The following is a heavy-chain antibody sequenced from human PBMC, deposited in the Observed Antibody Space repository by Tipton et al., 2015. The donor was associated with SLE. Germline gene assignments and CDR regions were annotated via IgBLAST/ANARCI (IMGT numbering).Heavy chain of an antibody. J-gene: IGHJ4*02. CDR3: ARGRSPSGSFPY. CDR1: GGSFSGYY. D-gene: IGHD1-26*01. CDR2: INHSGST. Sequence: TLSLTCAVYGGSFSGYYWSWIRQPPGKGLEWIGEINHSGSTNYNPSLKSRVTISVDRSKNQFSLKMRSATAADTTVYYCARGRSPSGSFPYWGQGTLVTVSS. V-gene: IGHV4-34*01.